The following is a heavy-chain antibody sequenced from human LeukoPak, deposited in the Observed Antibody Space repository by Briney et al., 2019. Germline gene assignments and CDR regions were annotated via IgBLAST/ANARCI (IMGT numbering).Heavy chain of an antibody. CDR1: GGSFSGYY. CDR3: ARGVLV. V-gene: IGHV4-34*01. D-gene: IGHD6-6*01. CDR2: INHSGST. J-gene: IGHJ4*02. Sequence: PSETLSLTCAVYGGSFSGYYWSWIRHPPGKGLEWIGEINHSGSTNYNPSLKSRVTISVDTSKNQFSLKLSSVTAADTAVYYCARGVLVWGQGTLVTVSS.